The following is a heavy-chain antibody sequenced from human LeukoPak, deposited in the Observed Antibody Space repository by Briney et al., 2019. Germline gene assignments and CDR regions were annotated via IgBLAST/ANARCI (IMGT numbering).Heavy chain of an antibody. J-gene: IGHJ4*02. V-gene: IGHV3-30-3*01. Sequence: GRSLRLSCAASGFTFSSYAMHWVRQAPGKGLEWVAVISYDGSNKYYADSVKGRFTISRDNSKNTLYLQMNSLRAEDTAVYYCARFSGYDWVIWGQGTLVTVSS. CDR2: ISYDGSNK. CDR1: GFTFSSYA. CDR3: ARFSGYDWVI. D-gene: IGHD5-12*01.